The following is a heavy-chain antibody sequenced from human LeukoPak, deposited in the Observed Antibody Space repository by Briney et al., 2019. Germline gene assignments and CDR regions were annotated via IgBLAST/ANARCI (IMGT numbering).Heavy chain of an antibody. V-gene: IGHV1-2*02. CDR1: GYTFTGYY. J-gene: IGHJ6*03. CDR2: INPNSGGT. D-gene: IGHD1-14*01. CDR3: ARDTTRTGHSNYYYYYMNV. Sequence: ASVKVSCKASGYTFTGYYMHWVRQAPGQGLEWMGWINPNSGGTNYAQKFQGRVTMTRDTSISTAYMELSRLRSDDTAVYYCARDTTRTGHSNYYYYYMNVWGKGTTVTVSS.